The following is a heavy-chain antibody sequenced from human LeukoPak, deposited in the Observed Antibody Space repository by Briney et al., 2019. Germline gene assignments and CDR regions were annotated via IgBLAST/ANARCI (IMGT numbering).Heavy chain of an antibody. CDR1: GGTFSSYA. D-gene: IGHD6-13*01. V-gene: IGHV1-69*13. Sequence: SVKVSWKASGGTFSSYAISWVRQAPGQGLEWMGGIIPIFGTANYAQKFQGRVTITADESTSTAYMELSSLRSEDTAVYYCARPAAGPPKHDYYYYYGMDVWGQGTTVTVSS. CDR2: IIPIFGTA. CDR3: ARPAAGPPKHDYYYYYGMDV. J-gene: IGHJ6*02.